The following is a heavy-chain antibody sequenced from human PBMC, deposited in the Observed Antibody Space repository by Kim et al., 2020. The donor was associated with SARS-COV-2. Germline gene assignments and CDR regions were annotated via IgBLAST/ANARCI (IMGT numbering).Heavy chain of an antibody. D-gene: IGHD5-18*01. CDR1: GFTFSDYY. V-gene: IGHV3-11*01. Sequence: GGSLRLSCAASGFTFSDYYISWIRQAPGKGLEWVSYISSSGSTIYYADSVKGRFTISRDNAKNSLYLQMNSLRAEDTAVYYCAGTPVDTAMVSWFDPWGQGTLVTVSS. CDR2: ISSSGSTI. J-gene: IGHJ5*02. CDR3: AGTPVDTAMVSWFDP.